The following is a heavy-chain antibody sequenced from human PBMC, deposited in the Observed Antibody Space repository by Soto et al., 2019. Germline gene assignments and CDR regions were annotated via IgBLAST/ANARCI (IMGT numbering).Heavy chain of an antibody. CDR2: INSDGSSP. J-gene: IGHJ6*02. CDR3: VKGRVINAYYYGMDV. D-gene: IGHD3-9*01. V-gene: IGHV3-74*01. Sequence: GGSLRLSCAASGFTFSSYWMHWVRQAPGKGLVWVSRINSDGSSPSYADSVKGRFTISRDNAKNTLYLQMNSLRAEDTAVYYCVKGRVINAYYYGMDVWGQGTTVTVSS. CDR1: GFTFSSYW.